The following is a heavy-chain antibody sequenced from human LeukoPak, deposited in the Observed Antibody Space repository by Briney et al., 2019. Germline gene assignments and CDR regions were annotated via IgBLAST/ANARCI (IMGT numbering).Heavy chain of an antibody. V-gene: IGHV1-18*01. CDR2: VNTNNGDT. CDR3: ARLRAAPAFFDH. J-gene: IGHJ4*02. D-gene: IGHD6-25*01. Sequence: ASVKVSCKASDYTFTSYGIAWVRQAPGQGLEWVGWVNTNNGDTNYAQKIHGRVTMTTDTSTTTAYMELRNLRSDDTAVYFCARLRAAPAFFDHWGQGTLVTVSS. CDR1: DYTFTSYG.